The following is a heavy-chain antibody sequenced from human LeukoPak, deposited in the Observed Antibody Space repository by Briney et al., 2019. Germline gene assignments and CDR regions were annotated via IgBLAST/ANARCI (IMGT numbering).Heavy chain of an antibody. CDR1: GYTFTSYD. V-gene: IGHV1-8*01. J-gene: IGHJ4*02. Sequence: ASVKVSCKASGYTFTSYDINWVRQATGQGLEWMGWKNPNSGNTGYAQKFQGRVTMTRNTSISTAYMELSSLRSEDTAVYYCARGYYDSSGYLTGWRDWGQGTLVTVSS. D-gene: IGHD3-22*01. CDR2: KNPNSGNT. CDR3: ARGYYDSSGYLTGWRD.